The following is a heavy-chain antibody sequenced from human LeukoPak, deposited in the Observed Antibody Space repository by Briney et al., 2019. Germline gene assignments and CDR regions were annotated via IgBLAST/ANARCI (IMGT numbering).Heavy chain of an antibody. Sequence: QPGGSLRLSCVVSGFRSTYYWMTWVRQAPGKGLEWVANIEQDGGEEYYVDSVKGRFTISRGNAKNSVYLQMNSLRVEDTAVYYCARGRYVDWLFDYWGQGTLVTVSS. D-gene: IGHD3-9*01. CDR2: IEQDGGEE. CDR1: GFRSTYYW. J-gene: IGHJ4*02. CDR3: ARGRYVDWLFDY. V-gene: IGHV3-7*03.